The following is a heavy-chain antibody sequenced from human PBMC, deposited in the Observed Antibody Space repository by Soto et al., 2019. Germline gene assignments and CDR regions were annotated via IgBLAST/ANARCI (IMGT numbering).Heavy chain of an antibody. Sequence: SVKVSCKASGGTFSSHAISWVRQAPGQGLEWMGGIIPIFCTANYAQKFQGRVTFTADESTSTAYMELSSLRSEDTAVYYCARDAPVALGVPNSMDVWGQGTTVTVSS. CDR2: IIPIFCTA. CDR3: ARDAPVALGVPNSMDV. D-gene: IGHD3-3*02. CDR1: GGTFSSHA. J-gene: IGHJ6*02. V-gene: IGHV1-69*13.